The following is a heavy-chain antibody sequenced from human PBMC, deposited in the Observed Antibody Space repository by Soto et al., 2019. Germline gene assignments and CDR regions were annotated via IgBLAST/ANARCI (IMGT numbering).Heavy chain of an antibody. CDR2: ISAYNGNT. D-gene: IGHD3-22*01. Sequence: QVQLVQSGAEVKKPGASVKVSCKASGYTFTSYGISWVRQAPGQGLEWMGWISAYNGNTNYAQKLQGRVTMTTDTSTSTAYMELRSLRSDDTAVYYCARDIAFFSGFLISPRNYYGMDVWGQGTTVTVSS. CDR3: ARDIAFFSGFLISPRNYYGMDV. V-gene: IGHV1-18*01. J-gene: IGHJ6*02. CDR1: GYTFTSYG.